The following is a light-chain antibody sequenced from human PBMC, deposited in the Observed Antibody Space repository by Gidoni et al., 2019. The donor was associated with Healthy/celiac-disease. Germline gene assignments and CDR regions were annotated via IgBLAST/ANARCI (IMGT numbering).Light chain of an antibody. CDR1: SSDVGGYNY. CDR2: EVS. V-gene: IGLV2-8*01. Sequence: QSPLTHPPSPSGPPGQSGTISCTGTSSDVGGYNYVLWYQQHPGKAPKLMIYEVSKRPSGVPDRFSGSKTGDTAALTVSGLQAEDEADYYCSSYAGSNIGVFGTGTKVTVL. J-gene: IGLJ1*01. CDR3: SSYAGSNIGV.